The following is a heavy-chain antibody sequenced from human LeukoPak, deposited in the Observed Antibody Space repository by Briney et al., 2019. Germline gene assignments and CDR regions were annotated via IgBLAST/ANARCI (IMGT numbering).Heavy chain of an antibody. CDR1: GGTFSSYA. D-gene: IGHD3-22*01. J-gene: IGHJ4*02. CDR3: ARGSSGYSDY. V-gene: IGHV1-69*05. CDR2: IIPIFGTA. Sequence: ASVKVSCKASGGTFSSYAISWVPQAPGQGLEWMGGIIPIFGTANYAQKFQGRVTITTDESTSTAYMELSGLRSEESAVYYCARGSSGYSDYWSQGTLVTVSS.